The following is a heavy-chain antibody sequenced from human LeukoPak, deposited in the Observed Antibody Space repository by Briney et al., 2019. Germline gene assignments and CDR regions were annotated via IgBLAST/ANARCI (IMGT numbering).Heavy chain of an antibody. CDR2: ISGSGGST. D-gene: IGHD3-10*01. V-gene: IGHV3-23*01. Sequence: PGGSLRLSCAASGFTFSSYAMSWVRQAPGKGLEWVSAISGSGGSTYYADSVKGRFTISRDNSKNTLYLQMNSLRAEDTAVYYCAKGSHSQWSGELSDYFDYWGQGTLVTISS. CDR3: AKGSHSQWSGELSDYFDY. J-gene: IGHJ4*02. CDR1: GFTFSSYA.